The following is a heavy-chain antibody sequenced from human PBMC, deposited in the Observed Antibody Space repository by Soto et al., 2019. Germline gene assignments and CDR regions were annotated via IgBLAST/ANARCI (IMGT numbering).Heavy chain of an antibody. CDR2: IYPGDSDT. J-gene: IGHJ6*02. Sequence: PGESLKISCKGSGYSFTSYWIGWVRQMPGKGLEWMGIIYPGDSDTRYSPSFQGQVTISADKSISTAYLQWSSLKASDTAMYYCARQDGYSYGSYYYYGMDVWGQGTTVTVSS. V-gene: IGHV5-51*01. CDR1: GYSFTSYW. CDR3: ARQDGYSYGSYYYYGMDV. D-gene: IGHD5-18*01.